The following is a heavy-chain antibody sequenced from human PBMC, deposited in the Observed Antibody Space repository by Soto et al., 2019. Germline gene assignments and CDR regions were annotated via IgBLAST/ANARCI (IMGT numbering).Heavy chain of an antibody. V-gene: IGHV3-23*01. J-gene: IGHJ4*02. CDR3: AKGRYRIGWYDPYFDY. Sequence: EVQLLESGGGLVQPGGSLRLSCAPSGFTFNSSAMSWVRQAPGKGLEWVSTTSGGAGSTYYADSVKGRFTISRDNSKNTLYLQMNSLRADDTAVYYCAKGRYRIGWYDPYFDYWGQGTLVSVPS. CDR1: GFTFNSSA. D-gene: IGHD6-19*01. CDR2: TSGGAGST.